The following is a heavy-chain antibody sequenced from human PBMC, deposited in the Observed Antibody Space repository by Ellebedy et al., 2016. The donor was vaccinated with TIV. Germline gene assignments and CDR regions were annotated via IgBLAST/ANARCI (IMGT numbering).Heavy chain of an antibody. CDR3: AKAGHDTDLDC. D-gene: IGHD3-22*01. V-gene: IGHV3-48*01. CDR1: GFTLSNYS. J-gene: IGHJ4*02. Sequence: GESLKISCEASGFTLSNYSMNWVRQAPGKGLEWVSYVRFSGDTIHYADPVKGRFTISRDRAKNSLYLQMNSLRAEDTAVYYCAKAGHDTDLDCWGPGTLVTVSS. CDR2: VRFSGDTI.